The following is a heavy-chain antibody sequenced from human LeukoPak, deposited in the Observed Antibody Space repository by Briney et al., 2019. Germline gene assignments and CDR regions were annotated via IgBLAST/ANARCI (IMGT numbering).Heavy chain of an antibody. Sequence: PGGSLRLSCAASGFSFNNYSMHWVRQAPGKGLEWVAFIEYTGTNKYYGDSVKGRFTISTDNSKNTLYLQMNSLRTEDTAMYYCAKEGPGYYRTIDYWGQGTLVTVSS. D-gene: IGHD3-9*01. J-gene: IGHJ4*02. CDR1: GFSFNNYS. V-gene: IGHV3-30*02. CDR3: AKEGPGYYRTIDY. CDR2: IEYTGTNK.